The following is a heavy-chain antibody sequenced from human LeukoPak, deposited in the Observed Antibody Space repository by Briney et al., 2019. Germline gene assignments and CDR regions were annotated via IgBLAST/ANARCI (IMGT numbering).Heavy chain of an antibody. V-gene: IGHV5-51*01. D-gene: IGHD3-3*01. J-gene: IGHJ3*02. Sequence: GESLKISCKDSGYTFTNYWIDWVRQMSGKGLEGLEIMYPGDSDSTYSPSFQGQVTVSADKSIRPAYLQWNSLRASDTALYCCARPPHGVHPPQPNI. CDR3: ARPPHGVHPPQPNI. CDR2: MYPGDSDS. CDR1: GYTFTNYW.